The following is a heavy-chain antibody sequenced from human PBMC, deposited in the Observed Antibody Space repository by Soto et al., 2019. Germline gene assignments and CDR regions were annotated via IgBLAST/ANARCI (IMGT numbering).Heavy chain of an antibody. V-gene: IGHV1-69*12. CDR1: GDTFDTYT. D-gene: IGHD3-16*01. CDR3: AGADGGADAFEL. J-gene: IGHJ3*01. Sequence: QVQLVQSGTEVRKPGSSVNVSCQASGDTFDTYTFSWVRQAPGQGLQWMGEIIPMFRTTNYAPRFQGRLTLTADDSTRIVYMELNSLTFEDTAVYYCAGADGGADAFELWGQGTMIAVSS. CDR2: IIPMFRTT.